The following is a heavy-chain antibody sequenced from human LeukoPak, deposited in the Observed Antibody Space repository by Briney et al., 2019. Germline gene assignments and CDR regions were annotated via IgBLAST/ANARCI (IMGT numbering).Heavy chain of an antibody. CDR2: IYYSGTT. J-gene: IGHJ4*02. CDR3: ASQYGSGFDC. V-gene: IGHV4-59*08. Sequence: SETLSLTCTVSGGSISSYYWSWIRQPPGKGLEWIGYIYYSGTTNYNPSLKSRVTISVDTSKNQFSLKLNSVTAADTAVYYCASQYGSGFDCWGQGTLVTVSS. CDR1: GGSISSYY. D-gene: IGHD3-10*01.